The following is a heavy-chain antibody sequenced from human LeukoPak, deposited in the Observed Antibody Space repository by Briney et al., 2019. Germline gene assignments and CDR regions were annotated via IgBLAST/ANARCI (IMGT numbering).Heavy chain of an antibody. V-gene: IGHV1-2*02. Sequence: ASVKVSCRASGYIFTGYYMHWVRQAPGQGLEWMGWINPNSGDTNFAQKFQGRVTMTRDTSITTVYMEVSRLRSDDTAVYFCARLVADDDSSYYSYFDYWGQGTLVTVSS. CDR3: ARLVADDDSSYYSYFDY. D-gene: IGHD1-26*01. CDR2: INPNSGDT. J-gene: IGHJ4*02. CDR1: GYIFTGYY.